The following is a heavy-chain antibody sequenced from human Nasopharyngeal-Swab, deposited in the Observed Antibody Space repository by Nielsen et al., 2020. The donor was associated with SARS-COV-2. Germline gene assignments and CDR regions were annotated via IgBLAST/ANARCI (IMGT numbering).Heavy chain of an antibody. CDR1: GGSVSSGSYY. Sequence: SETLSLTCTVSGGSVSSGSYYWSWIRQPPGKGREWIGYIYYSGSTNYNPSLKSRVTISVDTSKNQFSLKLSSVTAADTAVYYCARDPRVTTVTIWGGYYYGMDVWGQGTTVTVSS. J-gene: IGHJ6*02. D-gene: IGHD4-17*01. CDR3: ARDPRVTTVTIWGGYYYGMDV. CDR2: IYYSGST. V-gene: IGHV4-61*01.